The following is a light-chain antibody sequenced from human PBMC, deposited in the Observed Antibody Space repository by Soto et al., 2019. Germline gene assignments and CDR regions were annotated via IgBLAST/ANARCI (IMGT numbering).Light chain of an antibody. J-gene: IGKJ1*01. CDR1: QSISSNF. CDR2: GAS. Sequence: EIVLTQSPGTMSLSTGEGATLSCRASQSISSNFLAWYQQKRDQAPRLLIHGASNRATGIPDRFSGSGSGTDFTLTIARLEPEAIAVYYCQQYGGSPRTVGQGTNVEVQ. CDR3: QQYGGSPRT. V-gene: IGKV3-20*01.